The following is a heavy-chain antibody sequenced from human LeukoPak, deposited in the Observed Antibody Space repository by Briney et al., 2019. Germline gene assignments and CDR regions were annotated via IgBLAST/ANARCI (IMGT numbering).Heavy chain of an antibody. D-gene: IGHD5-18*01. CDR1: GYSISSGYY. J-gene: IGHJ6*03. V-gene: IGHV4-61*01. CDR3: ARTTEGGYSYGYFYYYYMDV. Sequence: TSQTLSLTCTVSGYSISSGYYWGWIRQPPGKGLEWIGYIYYSGSTNYKSSLKSRVTISVDTSKNQFSLKLSSVTAADTAVYYCARTTEGGYSYGYFYYYYMDVWGKGTTVTISS. CDR2: IYYSGST.